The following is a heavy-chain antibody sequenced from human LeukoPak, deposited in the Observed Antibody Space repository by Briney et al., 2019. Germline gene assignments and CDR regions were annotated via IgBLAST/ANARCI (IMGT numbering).Heavy chain of an antibody. D-gene: IGHD1-26*01. V-gene: IGHV1-18*01. J-gene: IGHJ6*02. CDR3: ARATTAYYYYGMDV. CDR1: GYTFTSYG. Sequence: ASVKVSCKASGYTFTSYGISWVRQAAGQGLEWMGWISAYNGNTNYAQKLQGRVTMTTDTSTSTAYMELRSLRSDDTAVYYCARATTAYYYYGMDVWGQGTTVTVSS. CDR2: ISAYNGNT.